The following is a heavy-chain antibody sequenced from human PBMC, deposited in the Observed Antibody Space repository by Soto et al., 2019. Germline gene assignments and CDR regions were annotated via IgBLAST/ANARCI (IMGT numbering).Heavy chain of an antibody. CDR3: AKDSLHFQEDIVVVVAAYDAFDI. V-gene: IGHV1-69*04. D-gene: IGHD2-15*01. Sequence: ASVKVSCKASGGTFSSYTISWVRQAPGQGLEWMGRIIPILGIANYAQKFQGRVTITADKSTSTAYMELSSLRAEDTAVYYCAKDSLHFQEDIVVVVAAYDAFDIWGQGTMVTVSS. CDR2: IIPILGIA. CDR1: GGTFSSYT. J-gene: IGHJ3*02.